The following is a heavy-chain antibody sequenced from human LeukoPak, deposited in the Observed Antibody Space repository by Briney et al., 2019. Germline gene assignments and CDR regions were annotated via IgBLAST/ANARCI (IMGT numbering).Heavy chain of an antibody. CDR2: ISSDGSNK. Sequence: GGSLRLSSAASGFTFSSYGMHWVRQAPGKGLGWVAVISSDGSNKYYTDSVKGRFNISIDNSKNTLYLQMNSLRAEDTAVYSCAKDSVQWLVEDDVGYFYYWGQATLVTVSS. CDR3: AKDSVQWLVEDDVGYFYY. J-gene: IGHJ4*02. CDR1: GFTFSSYG. D-gene: IGHD6-19*01. V-gene: IGHV3-30*18.